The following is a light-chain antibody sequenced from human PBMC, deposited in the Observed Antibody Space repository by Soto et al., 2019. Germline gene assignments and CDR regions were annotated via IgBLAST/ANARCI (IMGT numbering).Light chain of an antibody. J-gene: IGLJ1*01. Sequence: QSALTQPASVSESDGQSITISCTGASSDVGDYNYVSWYQQRPGKAPKLIIYQVTNRPSGVSNRFSCSRSGNTASLTISGLQAEDEVDYYCSSYTCTYTCSVFVTGTKVTVL. CDR1: SSDVGDYNY. CDR2: QVT. CDR3: SSYTCTYTCSV. V-gene: IGLV2-14*01.